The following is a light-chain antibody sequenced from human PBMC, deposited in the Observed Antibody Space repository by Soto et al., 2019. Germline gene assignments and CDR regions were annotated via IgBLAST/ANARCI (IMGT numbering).Light chain of an antibody. CDR3: CSYAGGNTYGV. CDR2: EVT. J-gene: IGLJ3*02. Sequence: QSALTQPPSASGPPGQSVTISCTGTISDVGGYNYVSWYQQHPGKAPKLMIYEVTERPSGVLDRCSGSKSGNTASLPVSGLLAEDEDDDYYCSYAGGNTYGVFGGGTKLTVL. V-gene: IGLV2-8*01. CDR1: ISDVGGYNY.